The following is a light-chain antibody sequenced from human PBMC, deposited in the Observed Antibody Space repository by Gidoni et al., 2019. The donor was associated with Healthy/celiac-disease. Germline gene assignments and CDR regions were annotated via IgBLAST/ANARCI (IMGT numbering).Light chain of an antibody. CDR2: GKN. J-gene: IGLJ2*01. Sequence: SSELTQDPAVSVALGQTVRITCQGDSLRGYYASWYQQKPGQAPVLVIYGKNNRPSGIPDRFSGSSSGNTASLTITGAQAEDEADYYCNSRDSSGYHLVVFGGGTKLTV. V-gene: IGLV3-19*01. CDR1: SLRGYY. CDR3: NSRDSSGYHLVV.